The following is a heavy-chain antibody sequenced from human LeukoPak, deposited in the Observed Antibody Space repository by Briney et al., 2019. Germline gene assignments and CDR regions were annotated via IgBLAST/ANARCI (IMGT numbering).Heavy chain of an antibody. Sequence: GGSLRLSCTASGFIFSNYGMHWVRQAPGKGLEWVTAISDDETYKFYADSVKGRFTISRDNAKNSLYLQMNSLRAEDTAVYYCARDIRGLGSCFDYWGQGTLVTVSS. D-gene: IGHD3-10*01. CDR1: GFIFSNYG. J-gene: IGHJ4*02. CDR2: ISDDETYK. V-gene: IGHV3-33*05. CDR3: ARDIRGLGSCFDY.